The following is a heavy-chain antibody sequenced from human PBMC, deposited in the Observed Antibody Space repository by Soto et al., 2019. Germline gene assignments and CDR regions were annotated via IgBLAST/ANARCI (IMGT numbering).Heavy chain of an antibody. CDR2: TYYRSKWYN. CDR3: ARDPAEYSCSLGEGYGMDV. V-gene: IGHV6-1*01. J-gene: IGHJ6*02. CDR1: GDSVSSNSAA. D-gene: IGHD6-6*01. Sequence: SQTLSLTCAISGDSVSSNSAAWNWIRQSPSRGLEWLGRTYYRSKWYNDYAVSVKSRITINPDTSKNQFSLQLNSVTPEDTAVYYCARDPAEYSCSLGEGYGMDVWGQGTTVTVYS.